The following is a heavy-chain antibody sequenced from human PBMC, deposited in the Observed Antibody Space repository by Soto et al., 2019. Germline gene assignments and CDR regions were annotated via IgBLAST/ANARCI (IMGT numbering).Heavy chain of an antibody. V-gene: IGHV1-69*13. J-gene: IGHJ6*02. CDR1: GGTLSSHA. Sequence: SVKVSCKASGGTLSSHAINGGRKALGKGFEWMGGIIPFFKAIHYAQKFQGRVTITADDSTSTAYMDLSDLRSEDTAVYYCARDVPLNYYDGTYYYYAMDVWGQGTTVTVSS. CDR2: IIPFFKAI. D-gene: IGHD3-16*01. CDR3: ARDVPLNYYDGTYYYYAMDV.